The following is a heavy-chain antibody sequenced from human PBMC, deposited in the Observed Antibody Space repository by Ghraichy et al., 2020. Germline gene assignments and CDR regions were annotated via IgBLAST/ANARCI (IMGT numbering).Heavy chain of an antibody. CDR2: INPNSGGT. CDR1: GYTFTGYY. J-gene: IGHJ6*02. V-gene: IGHV1-2*02. CDR3: ARSGKWELTYYYYGMDV. D-gene: IGHD1-26*01. Sequence: ASVKVSCKASGYTFTGYYMHWVRQAPGQGLEWMGWINPNSGGTNYAQKFQGRVTMTRDTSISTAYMELSRLRSDDTAVYYSARSGKWELTYYYYGMDVWGQGTTVTVSS.